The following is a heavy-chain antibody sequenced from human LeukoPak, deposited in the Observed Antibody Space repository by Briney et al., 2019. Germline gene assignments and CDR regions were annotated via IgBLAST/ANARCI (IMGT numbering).Heavy chain of an antibody. CDR3: ARGGRGYTIFGHY. J-gene: IGHJ4*02. V-gene: IGHV1-2*02. D-gene: IGHD3-3*01. CDR2: INPNSGGT. CDR1: GYTFTGYY. Sequence: ASVKVPCKASGYTFTGYYMHWVRQAPGQGLEWMGWINPNSGGTNYAQKFQGRVTMTRDTSISTAYMELSRPRSDDTAVYYCARGGRGYTIFGHYWGQGTLVTVSS.